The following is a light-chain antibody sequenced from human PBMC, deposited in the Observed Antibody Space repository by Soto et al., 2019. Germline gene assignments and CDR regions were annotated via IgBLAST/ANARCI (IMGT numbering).Light chain of an antibody. V-gene: IGKV3-20*01. Sequence: IVLTQSPGPLSSSQGERPTLSCRASESVTSNYWACYQQRPGQPPPLLIYPASNPARGIPDRCGGSGSGTSLTVTATTLAPEDLAVYYCHQYGSAPLKFGPGTKV. J-gene: IGKJ1*01. CDR3: HQYGSAPLK. CDR2: PAS. CDR1: ESVTSNY.